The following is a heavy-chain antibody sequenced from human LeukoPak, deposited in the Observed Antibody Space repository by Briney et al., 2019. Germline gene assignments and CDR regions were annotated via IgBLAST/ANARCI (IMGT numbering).Heavy chain of an antibody. D-gene: IGHD1-26*01. CDR3: AGGPQFSGSHGF. J-gene: IGHJ4*02. CDR2: INDGGNII. Sequence: PGGSLRLSCGVSGFTFSNFEMAWVRQGPGMGLEWLAYINDGGNIIRYADTVRGRFTISRDSVKKSGFLQMNSLRVDDTAIYYCAGGPQFSGSHGFWGQGTLVTVSS. V-gene: IGHV3-48*03. CDR1: GFTFSNFE.